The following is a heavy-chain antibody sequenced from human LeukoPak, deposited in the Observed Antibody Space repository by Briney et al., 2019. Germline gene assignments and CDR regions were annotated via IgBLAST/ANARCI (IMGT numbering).Heavy chain of an antibody. Sequence: RPSETLSLTCAVYGGSFSGYYWSWIRQPPGKGLEWIGEINHSGSTNYNPSLKSRVTISVDTSKNQFSLKLSSVTAADTAVYYCAKSLVGSISFDYWGQGTLVTVSS. J-gene: IGHJ4*02. CDR2: INHSGST. CDR3: AKSLVGSISFDY. CDR1: GGSFSGYY. D-gene: IGHD2-15*01. V-gene: IGHV4-34*01.